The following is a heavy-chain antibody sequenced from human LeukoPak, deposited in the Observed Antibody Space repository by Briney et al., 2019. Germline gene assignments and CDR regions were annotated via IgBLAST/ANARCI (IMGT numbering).Heavy chain of an antibody. CDR3: VREGISNYFLDY. Sequence: GGSLRLSCAASGFTFSTYKMHWVRQAPGKGLEWVSFIDSGGPTIYYADSVKGRFTISRDNAKNSLYLQMNSLRAEDTALYYCVREGISNYFLDYWGQGNLVTVSS. D-gene: IGHD3-10*01. CDR1: GFTFSTYK. V-gene: IGHV3-48*03. CDR2: IDSGGPTI. J-gene: IGHJ4*02.